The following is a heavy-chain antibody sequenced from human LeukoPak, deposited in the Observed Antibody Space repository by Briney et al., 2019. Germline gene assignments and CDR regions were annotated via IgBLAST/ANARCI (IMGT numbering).Heavy chain of an antibody. CDR3: ARDRVDILTAYYYYGMDV. CDR1: GYTFTSYY. CDR2: INPSGGST. Sequence: ASVKVSCKASGYTFTSYYMHWVRQAPGQGLEWMGIINPSGGSTSYAQKFQGRVTMTRDTSTSTVYMELSSLRSEDTAVYYCARDRVDILTAYYYYGMDVWGQGTTVTDSS. J-gene: IGHJ6*02. D-gene: IGHD3-9*01. V-gene: IGHV1-46*01.